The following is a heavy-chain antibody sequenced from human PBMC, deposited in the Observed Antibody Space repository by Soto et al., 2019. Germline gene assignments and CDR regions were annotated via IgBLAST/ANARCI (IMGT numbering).Heavy chain of an antibody. CDR3: ARHAPPFVDYAIYKDF. Sequence: SENLYLSSAVHGGSLGRYYWSWIRPPPGKGLEWIGYIYYSGSTNYNPSLKGRVTISVDTSKNQFSLKLSSVTAADTAVYYCARHAPPFVDYAIYKDFWGKGTTVTVSS. CDR1: GGSLGRYY. CDR2: IYYSGST. J-gene: IGHJ6*03. D-gene: IGHD4-17*01. V-gene: IGHV4-59*08.